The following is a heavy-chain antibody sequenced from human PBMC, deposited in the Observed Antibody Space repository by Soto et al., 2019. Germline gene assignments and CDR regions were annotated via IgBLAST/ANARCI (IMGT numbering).Heavy chain of an antibody. V-gene: IGHV2-5*02. CDR1: GCSLSSIALGMG. CDR3: ARWSMGISGTIFFHN. Sequence: QITLKESGPTLVKPPQPLTLTCNVSGCSLSSIALGMGVDCIRQPPGKALEWLALIYWDGDKRYNPSLNSRLTTTKDIYQSQVDLTNTNMEAVDTGTYYCARWSMGISGTIFFHNWCQGAMVTV. J-gene: IGHJ4*02. D-gene: IGHD1-20*01. CDR2: IYWDGDK.